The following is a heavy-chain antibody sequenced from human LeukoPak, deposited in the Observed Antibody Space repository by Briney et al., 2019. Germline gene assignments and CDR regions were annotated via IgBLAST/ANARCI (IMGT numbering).Heavy chain of an antibody. CDR3: ARLRAYYYDSSGYYNFDF. V-gene: IGHV4-39*01. Sequence: SETLSLTCTVSGGSTSSSSFYWGWIRQPPGKGLECIGRISYSGRTYHNPSLQSRVTISVDTSKNQFSLRLSSVTAADMAVYYCARLRAYYYDSSGYYNFDFWGQGTLVTVSS. D-gene: IGHD3-22*01. J-gene: IGHJ4*02. CDR2: ISYSGRT. CDR1: GGSTSSSSFY.